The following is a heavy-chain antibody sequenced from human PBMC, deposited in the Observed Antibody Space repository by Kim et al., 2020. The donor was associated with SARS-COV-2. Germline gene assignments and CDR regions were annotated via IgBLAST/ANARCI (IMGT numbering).Heavy chain of an antibody. CDR1: GFTFSNYW. V-gene: IGHV3-74*01. Sequence: GGSLRLSCAASGFTFSNYWMHWVRQAPGKGLVWVSRMNTDGSSTSYADSVKGRFTISRDNAKNTLYLQMNSLRAEDTAVYYCARALLYSSGSLDYWGQGTLVTVSS. CDR3: ARALLYSSGSLDY. D-gene: IGHD3-10*01. CDR2: MNTDGSST. J-gene: IGHJ4*02.